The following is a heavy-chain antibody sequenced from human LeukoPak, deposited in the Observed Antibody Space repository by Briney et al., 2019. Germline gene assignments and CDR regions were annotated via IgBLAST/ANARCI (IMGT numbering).Heavy chain of an antibody. CDR2: INHSGST. CDR1: GGSISSYY. Sequence: SETLSLTCTVSGGSISSYYWSWIRQPPGKGLEWTGEINHSGSTNYNPSLKSRVTISVDTSKNQFSLKLSSVTAADTAVYYCARSRGKRYNWFDPWGQGTLVTVSS. V-gene: IGHV4-34*01. D-gene: IGHD4-23*01. CDR3: ARSRGKRYNWFDP. J-gene: IGHJ5*02.